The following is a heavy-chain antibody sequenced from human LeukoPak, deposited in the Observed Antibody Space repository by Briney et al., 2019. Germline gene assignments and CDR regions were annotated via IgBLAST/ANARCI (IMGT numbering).Heavy chain of an antibody. CDR2: IYYSGST. CDR3: ARVRDSSGYPFDY. D-gene: IGHD3-22*01. J-gene: IGHJ4*02. CDR1: GGSISSYY. Sequence: SETLSLTCTVSGGSISSYYWSWIRQPPGKGLEWIGHIYYSGSTNYNPSLKSRVTISVDTSKNQFSLKLSSVTAADTAVYYCARVRDSSGYPFDYWGQGTLVTVSS. V-gene: IGHV4-59*01.